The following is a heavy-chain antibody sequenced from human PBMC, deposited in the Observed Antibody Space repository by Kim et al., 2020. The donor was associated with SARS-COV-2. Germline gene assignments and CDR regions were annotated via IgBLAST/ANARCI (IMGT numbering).Heavy chain of an antibody. J-gene: IGHJ4*02. V-gene: IGHV3-23*01. Sequence: GGSLRLSWAASGFTFSSYAMNWVRQAPGKGLEWVSTISGGGGSTYYADSVKGRFTISRDNSKSTLYLQMNSLRAEDTAVYYCGRQIAAAGTVYWGQGTLVTVSS. CDR3: GRQIAAAGTVY. D-gene: IGHD6-13*01. CDR1: GFTFSSYA. CDR2: ISGGGGST.